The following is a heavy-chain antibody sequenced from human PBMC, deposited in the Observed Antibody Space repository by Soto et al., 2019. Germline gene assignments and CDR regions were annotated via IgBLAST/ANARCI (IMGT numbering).Heavy chain of an antibody. Sequence: QLQLQESGPGLVKPSETLSLTCTVSGGSISSSPYYWGWIRQPPGKGLEWIGSMYYSGSTYYNPSFKSRVTIFVDTSKNQFSLKLSSVTAADTAVYYGARHKSAASSTFGYWGQGTLVTVSS. J-gene: IGHJ4*02. CDR1: GGSISSSPYY. CDR3: ARHKSAASSTFGY. V-gene: IGHV4-39*01. CDR2: MYYSGST. D-gene: IGHD3-3*01.